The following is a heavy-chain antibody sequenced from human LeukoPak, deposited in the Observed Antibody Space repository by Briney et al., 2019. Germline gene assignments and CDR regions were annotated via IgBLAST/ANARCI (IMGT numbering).Heavy chain of an antibody. D-gene: IGHD3-10*01. CDR3: AKGGISTIVRGVIGYMDV. CDR2: IRYDGSNK. Sequence: PGGSLRLSCAASGFTFSSHGMHWVRQAPGKGLEWVAFIRYDGSNKYYADSVKGRFTISRDNSKNTLYLQMGSLRAEDTAVYYCAKGGISTIVRGVIGYMDVWGKGTTVTISS. CDR1: GFTFSSHG. V-gene: IGHV3-30*02. J-gene: IGHJ6*03.